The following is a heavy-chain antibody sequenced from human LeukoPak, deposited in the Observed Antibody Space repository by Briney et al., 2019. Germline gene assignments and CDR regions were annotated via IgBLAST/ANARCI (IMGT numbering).Heavy chain of an antibody. D-gene: IGHD2-2*01. CDR3: AKNRIPTAITPDS. J-gene: IGHJ5*01. V-gene: IGHV3-30*18. CDR2: ISYDGRNT. CDR1: GFTFSSYG. Sequence: GGSLRLSCAASGFTFSSYGMHWVRQASGKGLEWLAVISYDGRNTYYGDSVKGRFTISRDNSKNTVFLQMNSLRVEDTAVYHCAKNRIPTAITPDSWGQGTLVTVSS.